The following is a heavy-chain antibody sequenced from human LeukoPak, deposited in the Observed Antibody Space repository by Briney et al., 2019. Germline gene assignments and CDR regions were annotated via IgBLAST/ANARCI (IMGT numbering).Heavy chain of an antibody. V-gene: IGHV3-7*03. Sequence: GGSLRLSCAASGFTFSSYWMNWARQAPGKGLEWVASINHNGNENYYVDSVKGRFTISRDNAKNSLYLQMSNLRAEDTAVYFCARGGGLDVWGQGATVTVSS. D-gene: IGHD3-16*01. CDR2: INHNGNEN. J-gene: IGHJ6*02. CDR3: ARGGGLDV. CDR1: GFTFSSYW.